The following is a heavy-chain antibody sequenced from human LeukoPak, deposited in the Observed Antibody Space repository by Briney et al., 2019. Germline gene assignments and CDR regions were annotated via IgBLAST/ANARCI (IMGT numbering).Heavy chain of an antibody. CDR2: ISPDGSET. J-gene: IGHJ4*02. CDR1: GFTFSSSW. CDR3: ARPRVPDS. Sequence: GGSLRLSCAAFGFTFSSSWMSWVRQAPGKGLEWVANISPDGSETNYVDSVKGRFTISRDNAKNSLYLQMNSLRAEDTAVYYCARPRVPDSWGQGTLVIVSS. V-gene: IGHV3-7*01.